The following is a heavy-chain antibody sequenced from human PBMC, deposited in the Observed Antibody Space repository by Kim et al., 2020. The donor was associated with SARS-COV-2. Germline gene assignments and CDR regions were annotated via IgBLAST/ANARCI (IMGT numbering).Heavy chain of an antibody. V-gene: IGHV3-23*01. CDR2: ISGSGGST. CDR1: GFTFSSYA. CDR3: AKPLQRGWNSYYYYGMDV. D-gene: IGHD1-7*01. J-gene: IGHJ6*02. Sequence: GGSLRLSCAASGFTFSSYAMSWVRQAPGKGLEWVSAISGSGGSTYYADSVKGRFTISRDNSKNTLYLQMNSLRAEDTAVYYCAKPLQRGWNSYYYYGMDVWGQGTTVTVSS.